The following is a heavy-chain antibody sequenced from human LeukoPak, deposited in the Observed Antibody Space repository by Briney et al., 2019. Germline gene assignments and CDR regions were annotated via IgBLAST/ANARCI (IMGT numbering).Heavy chain of an antibody. J-gene: IGHJ5*02. Sequence: PGGSLRLSCAASGFTFSDYYMNWLRQAPGRGLEWVSYISNSGSAKCYADSVKGRFTISRDNAKNSVYLEMNSLRAEDTAVYYCASDSSGYFGPWGQGTLVTVSS. D-gene: IGHD3-22*01. CDR1: GFTFSDYY. CDR3: ASDSSGYFGP. CDR2: ISNSGSAK. V-gene: IGHV3-11*01.